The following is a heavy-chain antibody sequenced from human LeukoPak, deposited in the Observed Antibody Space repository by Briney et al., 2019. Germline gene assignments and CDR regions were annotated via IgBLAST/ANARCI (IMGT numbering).Heavy chain of an antibody. CDR2: ISAYNGNT. Sequence: ASVKVSCKASGYTFTSYGISWVRQAPGQGLEWMGWISAYNGNTNYAQKLQGRVTMTTDASTSTAYMELRSLRSDDTAVYYCARDLEPYYYGSGSYVYFDYWGQGTLVTVSS. CDR1: GYTFTSYG. V-gene: IGHV1-18*01. D-gene: IGHD3-10*01. CDR3: ARDLEPYYYGSGSYVYFDY. J-gene: IGHJ4*02.